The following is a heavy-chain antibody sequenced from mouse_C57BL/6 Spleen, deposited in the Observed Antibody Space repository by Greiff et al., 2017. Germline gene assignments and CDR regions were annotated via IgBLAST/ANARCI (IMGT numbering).Heavy chain of an antibody. V-gene: IGHV1-26*01. D-gene: IGHD1-1*01. CDR2: INPNNGGT. J-gene: IGHJ4*01. CDR1: GYTFTDYY. CDR3: ARGYYGPYAMDY. Sequence: EVQLQQSGPELVKPGASVKISCKASGYTFTDYYMNWVKQSHGKSLEWIGDINPNNGGTSYNQKFKGKATLTVDKSSSTAYMELRSLTSEDSAVYYCARGYYGPYAMDYWGQGTSVTVSS.